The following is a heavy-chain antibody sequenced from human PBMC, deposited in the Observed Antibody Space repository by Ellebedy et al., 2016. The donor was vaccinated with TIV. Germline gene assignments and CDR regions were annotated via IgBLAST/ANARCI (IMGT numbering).Heavy chain of an antibody. Sequence: SETLSLTXTVSGGSISSYYWSWIRQPPGKGLEWIGYIYYSGSTNYNPSLKSRVTISVDTSKNQFSLKLSSVTAADTAVYYCARVSVYDSSGYYLYGMDVWGQGTTVTVSS. CDR3: ARVSVYDSSGYYLYGMDV. J-gene: IGHJ6*02. CDR2: IYYSGST. D-gene: IGHD3-22*01. V-gene: IGHV4-59*12. CDR1: GGSISSYY.